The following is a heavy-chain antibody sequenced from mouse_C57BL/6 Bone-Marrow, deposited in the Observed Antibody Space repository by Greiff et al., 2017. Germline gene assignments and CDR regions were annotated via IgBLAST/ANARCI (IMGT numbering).Heavy chain of an antibody. CDR2: IDPANGNT. CDR3: ATRDYYDYGGGFAY. V-gene: IGHV14-3*01. D-gene: IGHD2-4*01. CDR1: GFNIKNTY. J-gene: IGHJ3*01. Sequence: VQLKESVAELVRPGASVKLSCTASGFNIKNTYMHWVKQRPEQGLEWIGRIDPANGNTKYAPKFQGKATITADTSSNTAYLQLSSLTSEDTAIYYCATRDYYDYGGGFAYWGQGTLVTVSA.